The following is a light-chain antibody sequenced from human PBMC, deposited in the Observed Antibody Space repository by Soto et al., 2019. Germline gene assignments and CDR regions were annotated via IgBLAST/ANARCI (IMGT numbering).Light chain of an antibody. J-gene: IGKJ1*01. Sequence: DIQMTQSPSSLSASVGDRVTITCRASQSISRSLNWYQQKPGKAPNLLIFAVSNLQSGVPSRFSASGSGTEFTLTIASLLPEDFATYYCQQSYGTPKTFGQGTKVDIK. V-gene: IGKV1-39*01. CDR1: QSISRS. CDR3: QQSYGTPKT. CDR2: AVS.